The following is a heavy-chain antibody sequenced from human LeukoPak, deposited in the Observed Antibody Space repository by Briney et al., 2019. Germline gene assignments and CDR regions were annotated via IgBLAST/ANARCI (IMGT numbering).Heavy chain of an antibody. CDR1: GGSISSSAYY. D-gene: IGHD2-21*02. V-gene: IGHV4-39*01. Sequence: SETLSLTCTVSGGSISSSAYYWGWIRQPPGRDLEWIGSVYYSGATDYSPSLKSRVSISVDTSKNQFSLKLSSVTAAGTAVYYCARHVTALRPPRYWGQGTLVTVSS. CDR2: VYYSGAT. CDR3: ARHVTALRPPRY. J-gene: IGHJ4*02.